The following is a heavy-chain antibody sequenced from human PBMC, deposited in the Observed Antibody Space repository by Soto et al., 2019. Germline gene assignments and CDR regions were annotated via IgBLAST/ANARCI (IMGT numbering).Heavy chain of an antibody. CDR3: ASLYSGYDYDAVDV. V-gene: IGHV5-10-1*01. CDR1: GYSFTSYW. CDR2: IGPSDSYT. Sequence: PGESLKIFCKGSGYSFTSYWISWVRQMPGKGLEWMGRIGPSDSYTNYSPSFQGHVTISADKSISTAYLQWSSLKASDTAMYYCASLYSGYDYDAVDVWGQGTTVTVSS. D-gene: IGHD5-12*01. J-gene: IGHJ6*02.